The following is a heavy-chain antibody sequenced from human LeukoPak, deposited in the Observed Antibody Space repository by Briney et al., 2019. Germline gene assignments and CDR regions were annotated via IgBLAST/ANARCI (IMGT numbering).Heavy chain of an antibody. CDR2: INHSGST. Sequence: SGTLSLTCAVYGGSFSGYYWSWIRQPPGKGLECIGEINHSGSTNYNPSLKSRVTISVDTSKDQFSLKLSSVTAADTAVYYCAREGNPKGLVPAAIDFRLDYWGQGTLVTVSS. D-gene: IGHD2-2*01. CDR1: GGSFSGYY. J-gene: IGHJ4*02. CDR3: AREGNPKGLVPAAIDFRLDY. V-gene: IGHV4-34*01.